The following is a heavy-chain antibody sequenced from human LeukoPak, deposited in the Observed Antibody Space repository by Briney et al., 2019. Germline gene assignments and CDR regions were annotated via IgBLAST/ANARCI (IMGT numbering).Heavy chain of an antibody. J-gene: IGHJ5*02. CDR2: INPSGGST. V-gene: IGHV1-46*01. CDR3: ARGRITIFGVVNYDWFDP. D-gene: IGHD3-3*01. CDR1: GYTFTSYY. Sequence: ASVKVSCKAPGYTFTSYYMHWVRQAPGQGLEWMGIINPSGGSTSYAQKFQGRVTMTRDTSTSTVYMELSSLRSEDTAVYYCARGRITIFGVVNYDWFDPWGQGTLVTVSS.